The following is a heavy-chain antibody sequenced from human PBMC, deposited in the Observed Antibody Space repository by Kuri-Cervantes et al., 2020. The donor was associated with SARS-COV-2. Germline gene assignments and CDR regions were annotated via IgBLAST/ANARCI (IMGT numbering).Heavy chain of an antibody. Sequence: ASVKVSCKASGYTFTGYYMHWVRQAPGQGLEWMGWINPNSGGTNYAQKFQGRVTMTRDTSISTAYMELSRLRSDDTAVYYCARFGSQEDGYNSGNYWGQGTLVTVSS. CDR1: GYTFTGYY. CDR3: ARFGSQEDGYNSGNY. V-gene: IGHV1-2*02. D-gene: IGHD5-24*01. J-gene: IGHJ4*02. CDR2: INPNSGGT.